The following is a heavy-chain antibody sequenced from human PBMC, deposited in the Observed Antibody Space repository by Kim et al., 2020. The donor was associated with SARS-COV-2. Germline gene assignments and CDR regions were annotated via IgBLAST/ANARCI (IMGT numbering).Heavy chain of an antibody. J-gene: IGHJ3*02. D-gene: IGHD6-19*01. V-gene: IGHV3-73*01. Sequence: SVKNRFTISRDDSKNTAYLQMNSLKTEDTAVDYCTRGNPIPGGWYDAFDSWGQGTMVTVSS. CDR3: TRGNPIPGGWYDAFDS.